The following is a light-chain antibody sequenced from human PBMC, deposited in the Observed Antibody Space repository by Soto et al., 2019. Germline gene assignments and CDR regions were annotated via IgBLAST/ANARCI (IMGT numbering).Light chain of an antibody. Sequence: EFVFTQSPVTLSLSLVERATLSFMASQSVSRYLAWYQQKRGQAPRLLIYDTSNRATGIPARFSGSGSGTDFTLTISRLGPEDFAVYYCLHRSSSPPGLNCGGGTKGDIK. V-gene: IGKV3-11*01. CDR1: QSVSRY. CDR3: LHRSSSPPGLN. CDR2: DTS. J-gene: IGKJ4*01.